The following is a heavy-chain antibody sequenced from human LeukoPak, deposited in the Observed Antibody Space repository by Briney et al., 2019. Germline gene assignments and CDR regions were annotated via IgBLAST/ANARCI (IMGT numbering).Heavy chain of an antibody. CDR2: FSCSGST. CDR3: ARGRWNDVRRRRGAIWFDP. CDR1: GGSISSCTYS. J-gene: IGHJ5*02. D-gene: IGHD1-1*01. Sequence: SETLSLTCTVSGGSISSCTYSWGWIRQPPGKGLEWIGSFSCSGSTYYNPSLKSRVTISVDTSKNQFSLKLSSVTAADTAVYYCARGRWNDVRRRRGAIWFDPWGQGTLVTVSS. V-gene: IGHV4-39*07.